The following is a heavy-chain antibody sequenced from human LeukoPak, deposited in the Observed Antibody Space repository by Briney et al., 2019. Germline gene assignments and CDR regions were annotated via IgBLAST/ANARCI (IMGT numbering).Heavy chain of an antibody. J-gene: IGHJ4*02. CDR2: INSDGSST. V-gene: IGHV3-74*01. Sequence: PGGSLRLSCAASGFTFSSYWMHWIRQALGKGLVWVSRINSDGSSTSYADSVKGRFTISRDNAKNTLYLQMNSLRAEDTAVYYCATMHTYDFWSGYSNFDYWGQGTLVTVSS. CDR3: ATMHTYDFWSGYSNFDY. D-gene: IGHD3-3*01. CDR1: GFTFSSYW.